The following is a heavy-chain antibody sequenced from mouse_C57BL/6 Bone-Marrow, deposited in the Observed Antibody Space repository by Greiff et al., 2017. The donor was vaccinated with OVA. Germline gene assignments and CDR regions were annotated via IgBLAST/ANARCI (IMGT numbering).Heavy chain of an antibody. Sequence: EVQVVESGGGLVQPKGSLKLSCAASGFSFNTYAMNWVRQAPGKGLEWVARIRSKSNNYATYYADSVKDRFTISRDDSESMLYLQMNNLKTEDTAMYDCVSSRYYAMDYWGQGTSVTVSS. CDR1: GFSFNTYA. CDR2: IRSKSNNYAT. J-gene: IGHJ4*01. V-gene: IGHV10-1*01. D-gene: IGHD1-1*01. CDR3: VSSRYYAMDY.